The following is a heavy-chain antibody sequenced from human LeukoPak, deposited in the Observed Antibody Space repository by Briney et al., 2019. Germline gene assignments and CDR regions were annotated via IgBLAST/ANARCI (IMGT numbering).Heavy chain of an antibody. CDR3: TTSPEGAHPPHY. Sequence: GGSLTLSCNGSGFRFNKSWMGWVRQSPAKGLEWVGRIRSEADAGPVQYPAGVKGRFTISRNDSQKPVYLQMNNLNTDNTSVYYCTTSPEGAHPPHYWARGTLVTVSS. V-gene: IGHV3-15*01. D-gene: IGHD1-26*01. CDR1: GFRFNKSW. J-gene: IGHJ4*02. CDR2: IRSEADAGPV.